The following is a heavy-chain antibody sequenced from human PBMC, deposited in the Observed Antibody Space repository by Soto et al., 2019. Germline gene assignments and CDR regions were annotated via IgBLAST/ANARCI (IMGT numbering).Heavy chain of an antibody. Sequence: GGSLRLSCAASGFTFSSYGMHWVRQAPGKGLEWVAVIWYDGSNKYYADSVKGRFTISRDNSKNTLYLQMNSLRAEDTAVYYCARERGYYGSGSFLFHQWGQGTLVTVSS. CDR3: ARERGYYGSGSFLFHQ. D-gene: IGHD3-10*01. J-gene: IGHJ4*02. CDR2: IWYDGSNK. V-gene: IGHV3-33*01. CDR1: GFTFSSYG.